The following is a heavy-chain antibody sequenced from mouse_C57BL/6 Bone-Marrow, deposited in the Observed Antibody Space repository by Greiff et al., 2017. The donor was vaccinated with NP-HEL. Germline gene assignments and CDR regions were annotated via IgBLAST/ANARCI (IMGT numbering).Heavy chain of an antibody. J-gene: IGHJ4*01. D-gene: IGHD1-1*01. CDR2: IDPSDSYT. Sequence: QVQLQQPGAELVMPGASVKLSCKASGYTFTSYWMHWVKQRPGQGLEWIGEIDPSDSYTNYNQKFKGKSTLTVDKSSSTAYMQLSSLTSGDSAVYYCASHYGSSYYYYAMDYWGQGTSVTVSS. V-gene: IGHV1-69*01. CDR1: GYTFTSYW. CDR3: ASHYGSSYYYYAMDY.